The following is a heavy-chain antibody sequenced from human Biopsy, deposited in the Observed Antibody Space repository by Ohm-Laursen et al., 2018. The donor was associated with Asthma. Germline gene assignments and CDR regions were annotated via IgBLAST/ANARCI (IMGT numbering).Heavy chain of an antibody. CDR3: ARGYSTSWYFGY. CDR1: GFTFRDYY. D-gene: IGHD6-13*01. J-gene: IGHJ4*02. Sequence: GSLRLSCSASGFTFRDYYMTWIRQAPGRGLEWVAYISSRGSNIFYADSVKGRFTISRDNAKKSLFLEMNRLTVEDTAVYFCARGYSTSWYFGYWGQGTLVTVSS. V-gene: IGHV3-11*01. CDR2: ISSRGSNI.